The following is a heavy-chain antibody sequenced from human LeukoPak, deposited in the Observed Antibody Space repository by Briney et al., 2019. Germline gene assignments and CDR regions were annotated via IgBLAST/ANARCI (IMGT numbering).Heavy chain of an antibody. CDR1: GYNLITYY. CDR2: ITTSNGVT. V-gene: IGHV1-46*01. J-gene: IGHJ4*02. CDR3: ARAVYGGNQIDY. Sequence: ASVKVSCKASGYNLITYYMQWVRQAPGQGLEWMGVITTSNGVTTYAQKFQGRVTVTRDTSTSTVDMELSSLSSDDTAVYFCARAVYGGNQIDYWGQGTLVTVSS. D-gene: IGHD4-23*01.